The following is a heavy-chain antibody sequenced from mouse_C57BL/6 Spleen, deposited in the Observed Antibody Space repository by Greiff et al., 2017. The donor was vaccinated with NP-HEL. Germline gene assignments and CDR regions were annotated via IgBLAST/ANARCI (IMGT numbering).Heavy chain of an antibody. V-gene: IGHV1-55*01. CDR3: ASYGPSYWYFDV. Sequence: QVQLKESGAELVKPGASVKMSCKASGYTFTSYWITWVKQRPGQGLEWIGDIYPGSGSTNYNEKFKSKATLTVDTSSSTAYMQLSSLTSEDSAVYYCASYGPSYWYFDVWGTGTTVTVSS. D-gene: IGHD1-1*01. CDR2: IYPGSGST. CDR1: GYTFTSYW. J-gene: IGHJ1*03.